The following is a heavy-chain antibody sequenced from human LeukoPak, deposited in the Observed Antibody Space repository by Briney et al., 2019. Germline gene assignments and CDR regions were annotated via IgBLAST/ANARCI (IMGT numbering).Heavy chain of an antibody. V-gene: IGHV3-48*04. CDR1: GFTFSSYS. J-gene: IGHJ4*02. CDR3: ARDQDDYGDYGFLRPIDY. CDR2: ISSSSSTI. Sequence: PGGPLRLSCAASGFTFSSYSMNWVRQAPGKGLEWVSYISSSSSTIYYADSVKGRFTISRDNAKNSLYLQMNSLRAEDTAVYYCARDQDDYGDYGFLRPIDYWGQGTLVTVSS. D-gene: IGHD4-17*01.